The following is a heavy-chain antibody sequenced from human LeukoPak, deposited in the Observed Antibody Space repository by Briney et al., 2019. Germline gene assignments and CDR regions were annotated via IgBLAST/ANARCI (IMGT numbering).Heavy chain of an antibody. CDR3: ARTYYYGSPHWYFDL. CDR1: GGSVTAYY. Sequence: SETLSLTCTVSGGSVTAYYWSWIRQSPGKGLEWIGYIYYTGTSYNPSLKSRVTISADTSKTQFSLKLISVTAAHTAVYYCARTYYYGSPHWYFDLWGRGTLVTVSS. CDR2: IYYTGT. V-gene: IGHV4-59*02. D-gene: IGHD3-10*01. J-gene: IGHJ2*01.